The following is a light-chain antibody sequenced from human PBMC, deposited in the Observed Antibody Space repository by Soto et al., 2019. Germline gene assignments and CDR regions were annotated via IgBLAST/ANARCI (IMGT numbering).Light chain of an antibody. CDR1: RSDVGGYNY. CDR3: CSYAGTPYV. CDR2: GVS. V-gene: IGLV2-11*01. J-gene: IGLJ1*01. Sequence: QSVLTQPRSLSASPGQSVTISCTGTRSDVGGYNYVSWYQHHPGKAPKLMIYGVSARPSGVPDRFSGSKSGNTASLSISGLQAEDEADYYCCSYAGTPYVFGPGTKVTVL.